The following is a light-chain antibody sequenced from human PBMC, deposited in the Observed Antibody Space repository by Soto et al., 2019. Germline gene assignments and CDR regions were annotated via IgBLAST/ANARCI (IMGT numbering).Light chain of an antibody. CDR3: QQYGGSPRT. CDR2: TAS. V-gene: IGKV3-20*01. J-gene: IGKJ1*01. CDR1: QSVPGNS. Sequence: EIVLTQSPGTLSLSPGERATLSCRASQSVPGNSLAWYQQSPGQAPRLLIYTASSRVTGIPDRLSGSGSGTDFALTISRLEPEDLAVYYCQQYGGSPRTFGQETKVEIK.